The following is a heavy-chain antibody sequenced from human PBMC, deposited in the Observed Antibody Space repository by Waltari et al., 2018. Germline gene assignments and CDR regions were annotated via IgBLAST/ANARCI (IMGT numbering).Heavy chain of an antibody. Sequence: QVQLRESGPGLVKPAETLSLTCTVFGVSISSSSNSWVCIRQPPGKGLEWSGKIFYIGVTYYNPSLRGRVTISVDTSNNQFSLKLSSVTAADTAVYYCARLDGGGYSYGYDYYYGMDVWGQGTTVTVSS. CDR3: ARLDGGGYSYGYDYYYGMDV. CDR1: GVSISSSSNS. J-gene: IGHJ6*02. CDR2: IFYIGVT. D-gene: IGHD5-18*01. V-gene: IGHV4-39*01.